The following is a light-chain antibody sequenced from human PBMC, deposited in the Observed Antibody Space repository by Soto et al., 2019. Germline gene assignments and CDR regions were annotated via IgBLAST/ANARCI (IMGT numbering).Light chain of an antibody. Sequence: QSALTQPASVSGSPGQSITISCTGTSSDVGGYNYVSCYQQHPGRAPKLMIYDVSYRPSGVSNRFSGSKSGNTASLTISGLQPDDEADYYCCSFTSSNTQVFGGGTKLTVL. V-gene: IGLV2-14*01. CDR3: CSFTSSNTQV. CDR1: SSDVGGYNY. J-gene: IGLJ2*01. CDR2: DVS.